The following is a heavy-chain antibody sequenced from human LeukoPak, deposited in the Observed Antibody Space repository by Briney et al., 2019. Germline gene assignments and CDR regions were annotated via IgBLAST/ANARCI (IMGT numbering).Heavy chain of an antibody. Sequence: GGSLRLSCAASGFTFSDYYMNWVRQAPGKGLEWVSSISSSSTIYYADSVKGRFTISRDNAKNSLYLQMNSLRAEDTAVYYCARAAYCGGDCYSGPWDYWGQGTLVTVSS. CDR1: GFTFSDYY. D-gene: IGHD2-21*02. CDR2: ISSSSTI. J-gene: IGHJ4*02. V-gene: IGHV3-69-1*02. CDR3: ARAAYCGGDCYSGPWDY.